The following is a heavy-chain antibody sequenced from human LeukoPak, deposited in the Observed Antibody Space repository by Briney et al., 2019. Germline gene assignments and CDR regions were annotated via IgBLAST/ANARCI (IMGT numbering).Heavy chain of an antibody. J-gene: IGHJ4*02. CDR1: GFTFSSYW. CDR2: INSDGSST. CDR3: ASNVAYGDYFSGPDY. D-gene: IGHD4-17*01. V-gene: IGHV3-74*01. Sequence: GGSLRLSCAASGFTFSSYWMHWVRQAPGKGLVWVSRINSDGSSTSYADSVKGRFTISRDNAKNTLYLQMNSLRAEDTAVYYCASNVAYGDYFSGPDYWGQGTLVTVSS.